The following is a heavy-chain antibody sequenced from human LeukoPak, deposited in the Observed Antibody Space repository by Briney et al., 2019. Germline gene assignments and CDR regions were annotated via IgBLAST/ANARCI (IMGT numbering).Heavy chain of an antibody. J-gene: IGHJ4*02. D-gene: IGHD3-10*01. Sequence: SGTLSLTCAVYGGSFSGYYWSWIRQPPGKGLEWIGDINHGGSTNYNPSLKSRVTISVDTSKNQFSLKMSSVTAADTAMYYCARGVPTYYYGSASYLGNDYWGQGTLVTVSS. CDR1: GGSFSGYY. V-gene: IGHV4-34*01. CDR2: INHGGST. CDR3: ARGVPTYYYGSASYLGNDY.